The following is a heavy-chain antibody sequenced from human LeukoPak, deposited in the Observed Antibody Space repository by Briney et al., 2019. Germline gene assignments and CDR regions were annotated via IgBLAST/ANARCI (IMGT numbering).Heavy chain of an antibody. V-gene: IGHV3-30*04. J-gene: IGHJ4*02. CDR2: FTSEGSDT. Sequence: PGGSLRLSCVASGFAFSNFPMHWVRQAPGKGLEWVAVFTSEGSDTFYADSVKGRFTISRDNSKNTLYLQMNSLRAEDTAVYYCAKASRSTSCYRGWGQGTLVTVSS. D-gene: IGHD2-2*02. CDR3: AKASRSTSCYRG. CDR1: GFAFSNFP.